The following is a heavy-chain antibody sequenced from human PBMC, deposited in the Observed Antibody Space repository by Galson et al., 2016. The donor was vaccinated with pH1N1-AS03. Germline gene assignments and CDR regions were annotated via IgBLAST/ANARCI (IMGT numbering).Heavy chain of an antibody. V-gene: IGHV3-7*03. CDR3: TRGGYSSTWYWVY. D-gene: IGHD6-13*01. CDR2: INQDGSAV. CDR1: GFSFSSYW. J-gene: IGHJ4*02. Sequence: SLRLSCAASGFSFSSYWMTWVRLTPGKGLEWVANINQDGSAVHYVGSVKGRFTISRDNAKNSLSLQMNSLRDEDTAVYYWTRGGYSSTWYWVYWGQGTLVTVSS.